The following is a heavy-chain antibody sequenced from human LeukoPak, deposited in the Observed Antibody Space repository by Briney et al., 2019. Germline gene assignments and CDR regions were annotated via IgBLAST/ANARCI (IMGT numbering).Heavy chain of an antibody. CDR1: GGTFSSYA. D-gene: IGHD3-3*01. CDR2: IIPIFGTA. CDR3: ARGRRITIFGVVHVAFDI. J-gene: IGHJ3*02. V-gene: IGHV1-69*01. Sequence: SVKVSCKASGGTFSSYAISWVRQAPGQGLEWMGGIIPIFGTANYAQKFQGRVTITADESTSTAYMELSSLRSEDTAVYYCARGRRITIFGVVHVAFDIWGQGTMVTVSS.